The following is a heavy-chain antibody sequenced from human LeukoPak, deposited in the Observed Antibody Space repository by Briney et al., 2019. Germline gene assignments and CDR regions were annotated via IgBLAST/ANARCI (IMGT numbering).Heavy chain of an antibody. D-gene: IGHD3-22*01. CDR3: ARGNYYDSSGSDYYYGMDV. V-gene: IGHV4-34*01. J-gene: IGHJ6*02. CDR1: GGSSSGYY. CDR2: INHSGST. Sequence: PSETLSLTCAVYGGSSSGYYWSWIRQPPGKGLEWIGEINHSGSTNYNPSLKSRVTISVDTSKNQFSLKLSSVTAADTAVYYCARGNYYDSSGSDYYYGMDVWGQGTTVTVSS.